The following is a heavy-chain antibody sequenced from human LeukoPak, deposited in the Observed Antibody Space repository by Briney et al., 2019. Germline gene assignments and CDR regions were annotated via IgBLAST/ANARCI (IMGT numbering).Heavy chain of an antibody. Sequence: GGSLRLSCAAYGFTFSSYEMNWVRQAPGKGLEWVSYISSSGSTIYYADSVKGRFTISRDNAKNSLYLQMNSLRAEDTAVYYCASALLWFGELLTLWGPGTLVTVSS. V-gene: IGHV3-48*03. CDR1: GFTFSSYE. CDR3: ASALLWFGELLTL. D-gene: IGHD3-10*01. CDR2: ISSSGSTI. J-gene: IGHJ4*02.